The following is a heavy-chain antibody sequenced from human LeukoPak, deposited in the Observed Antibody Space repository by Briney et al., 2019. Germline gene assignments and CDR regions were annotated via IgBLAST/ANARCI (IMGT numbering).Heavy chain of an antibody. CDR3: ARDGLHTAHFDY. V-gene: IGHV3-48*02. CDR1: GFTFSTYS. J-gene: IGHJ4*02. CDR2: ITSSSATK. Sequence: GGSLRLSCAASGFTFSTYSMNWVRQAPGKGLEWVSYITSSSATKYYADSVKGRFTISRDNAKSSLYLQMNSLRDEDTAVYYCARDGLHTAHFDYWGQGTLVTVSS. D-gene: IGHD5-18*01.